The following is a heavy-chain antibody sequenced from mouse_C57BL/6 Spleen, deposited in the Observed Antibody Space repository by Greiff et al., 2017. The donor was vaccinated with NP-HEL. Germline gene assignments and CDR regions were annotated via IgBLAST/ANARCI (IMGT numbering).Heavy chain of an antibody. V-gene: IGHV6-6*01. CDR1: GFTFSDAW. J-gene: IGHJ4*01. CDR3: TRRGTGYYAMDY. CDR2: IRNKANNHAT. Sequence: EVQVVESGGGLVQPGGSMKLSCAASGFTFSDAWMDWVRQSPEKGLEWVAEIRNKANNHATYYAESVKGRFTISRDDSKSSVYLQMNSLRAEDTGIYYCTRRGTGYYAMDYWGQGTSVTVSS. D-gene: IGHD3-3*01.